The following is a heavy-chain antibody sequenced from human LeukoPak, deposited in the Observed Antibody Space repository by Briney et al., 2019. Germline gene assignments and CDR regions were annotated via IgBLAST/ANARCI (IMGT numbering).Heavy chain of an antibody. CDR3: ARGKIVLAAAGPPDY. Sequence: GGPLRLSSAASRFTLRSYSMNWIRKAPGKGPDWVSSISSSNSYIYYADSVKGRFTISRDNAKNSLYLQMNSLRAEDTAVYYCARGKIVLAAAGPPDYWGQGTLVTVSS. D-gene: IGHD6-13*01. CDR1: RFTLRSYS. V-gene: IGHV3-21*01. J-gene: IGHJ4*02. CDR2: ISSSNSYI.